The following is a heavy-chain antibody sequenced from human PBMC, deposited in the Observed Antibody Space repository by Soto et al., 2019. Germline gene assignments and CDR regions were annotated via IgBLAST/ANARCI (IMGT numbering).Heavy chain of an antibody. CDR2: ISGSGGGT. V-gene: IGHV3-23*01. CDR1: GFTFSSYA. J-gene: IGHJ6*02. D-gene: IGHD5-12*01. CDR3: ARDEYSGYDLDATSGMDV. Sequence: PGGSLRLSCAASGFTFSSYAMSWVRQAPGKGLEWVSTISGSGGGTYYADSMKGRFTISRDNSKNTLYLQMYSLRVEDTTVYYCARDEYSGYDLDATSGMDVWGQGTTVTVSS.